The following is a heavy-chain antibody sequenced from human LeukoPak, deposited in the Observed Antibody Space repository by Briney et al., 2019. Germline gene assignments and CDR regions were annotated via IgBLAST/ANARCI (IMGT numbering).Heavy chain of an antibody. Sequence: SGGSLRLSCAASGFTFSSYAMSWVRQAPGKGLEWVSGISGSGGSTYYADSVKGRFTISRDNSKNTLYLQMNSLRAEDTAVYYCAKGTVVTLGFYYYMDVWGKGTTVTVSS. D-gene: IGHD4-23*01. J-gene: IGHJ6*03. V-gene: IGHV3-23*01. CDR1: GFTFSSYA. CDR3: AKGTVVTLGFYYYMDV. CDR2: ISGSGGST.